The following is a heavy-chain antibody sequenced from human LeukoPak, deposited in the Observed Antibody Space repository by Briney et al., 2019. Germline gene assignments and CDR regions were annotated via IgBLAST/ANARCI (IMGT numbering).Heavy chain of an antibody. CDR1: GFTFSSYA. Sequence: GGSLRLSCAASGFTFSSYAMHWVRQAPGKGLEWVAVISYDGSNKYYADSVKGRFTISRDNSKNTLYLQMNSLRAEDTAVYYCARPVGLAAGLDYWGQGTLVTVSS. CDR2: ISYDGSNK. J-gene: IGHJ4*02. D-gene: IGHD6-13*01. V-gene: IGHV3-30-3*01. CDR3: ARPVGLAAGLDY.